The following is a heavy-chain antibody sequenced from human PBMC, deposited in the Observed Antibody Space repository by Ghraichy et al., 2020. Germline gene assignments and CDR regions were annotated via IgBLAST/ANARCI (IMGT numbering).Heavy chain of an antibody. D-gene: IGHD3-16*01. CDR3: ARPNLPGTKAGGEGY. CDR1: GGSISSSSYY. V-gene: IGHV4-39*01. CDR2: IYYSGST. Sequence: SETLSLTCTVSGGSISSSSYYWGWIRQPPGKGLEWIGSIYYSGSTYYNPSLKSRVTISVDTSKNQFSLKLSSVTAADTAVYYCARPNLPGTKAGGEGYWGQGTLVTVSS. J-gene: IGHJ4*02.